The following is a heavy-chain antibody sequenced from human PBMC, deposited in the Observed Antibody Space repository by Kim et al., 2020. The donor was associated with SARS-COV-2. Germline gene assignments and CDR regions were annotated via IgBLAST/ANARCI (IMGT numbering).Heavy chain of an antibody. Sequence: GGSLRLSCAASGFTFSSYWMSWVRQAPGKGLEWVANIKQDGSEKYYVDSVKGRFTISRDNAKNSLYLQMNSLRAEDTAVYYCARGRSDFWSGYYTELSEYFQHWGQGTLVTVSS. CDR3: ARGRSDFWSGYYTELSEYFQH. J-gene: IGHJ1*01. V-gene: IGHV3-7*01. D-gene: IGHD3-3*01. CDR2: IKQDGSEK. CDR1: GFTFSSYW.